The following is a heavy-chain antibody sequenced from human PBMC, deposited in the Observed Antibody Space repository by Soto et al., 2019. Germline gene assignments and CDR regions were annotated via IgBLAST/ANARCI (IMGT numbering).Heavy chain of an antibody. CDR3: ARSMTTVVTLDY. J-gene: IGHJ4*02. CDR2: IYYSGST. D-gene: IGHD4-17*01. V-gene: IGHV4-39*01. CDR1: GGSISSSSYY. Sequence: PSETLSLTCTVYGGSISSSSYYWGWIRQPPGKELEWIGSIYYSGSTYYNQSLKSRVTISVNTSKNQFSLKLSSVTAADTAVYYCARSMTTVVTLDYWGQGTLVTVS.